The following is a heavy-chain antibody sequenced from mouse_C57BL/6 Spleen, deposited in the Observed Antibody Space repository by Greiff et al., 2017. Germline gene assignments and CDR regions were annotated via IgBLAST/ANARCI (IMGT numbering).Heavy chain of an antibody. J-gene: IGHJ4*01. Sequence: EVKLMESGGGLVQPGGSLSLSCAASGFTFTDYYMSWVRQPPGKALEWLGFIRNKANGYTSEYSATVKGRFTISRDTSKSSLYLQMNALRAEDSATYDCERYQGYLGAMDYWGQGTSVTVSS. CDR1: GFTFTDYY. CDR3: ERYQGYLGAMDY. D-gene: IGHD3-1*01. V-gene: IGHV7-3*01. CDR2: IRNKANGYTS.